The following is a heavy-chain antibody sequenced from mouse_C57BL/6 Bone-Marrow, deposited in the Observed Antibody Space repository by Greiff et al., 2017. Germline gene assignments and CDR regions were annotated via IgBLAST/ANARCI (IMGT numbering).Heavy chain of an antibody. CDR1: GFTFSSYA. CDR3: ASLLWCLDY. D-gene: IGHD2-10*01. CDR2: ISDGGSYT. Sequence: DVHLVESGGGLVKPGGSLKLSCAASGFTFSSYAMSWVRQTPEKRLEWVATISDGGSYTYYPDNVKGRFTISRDNAKNNLYLQMSHLNSEDTAMYYCASLLWCLDYWGQGTTLTVSA. V-gene: IGHV5-4*01. J-gene: IGHJ2*01.